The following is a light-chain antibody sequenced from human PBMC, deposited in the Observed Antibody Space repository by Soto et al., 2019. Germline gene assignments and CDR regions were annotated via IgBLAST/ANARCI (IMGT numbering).Light chain of an antibody. Sequence: ILKQSPGTLSLSTGERGALSYRASQSVSSNYVAGDQQKPGQAPRPLTSGPPNWATGTPERFRGSGFGTDFILTFTRLEPEVFAVYSCHQNGSAPWTFGQGTKVDIK. CDR1: QSVSSNY. V-gene: IGKV3-20*01. J-gene: IGKJ1*01. CDR3: HQNGSAPWT. CDR2: GPP.